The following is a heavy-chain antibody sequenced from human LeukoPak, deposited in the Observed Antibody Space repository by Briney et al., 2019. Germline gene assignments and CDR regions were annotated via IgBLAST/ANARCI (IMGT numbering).Heavy chain of an antibody. V-gene: IGHV4-59*01. CDR2: IYYSGST. CDR1: GGSISSYY. J-gene: IGHJ6*02. Sequence: PSKTLSLTCTVSGGSISSYYWSWIRQPPGKGLEWIGYIYYSGSTNYNPSLKSRVTISVDTSKNQFSLKLSSVTAADTAVYYCARAPGLSSGWKINYYCYGMDVWGQGTTVTVSS. D-gene: IGHD6-19*01. CDR3: ARAPGLSSGWKINYYCYGMDV.